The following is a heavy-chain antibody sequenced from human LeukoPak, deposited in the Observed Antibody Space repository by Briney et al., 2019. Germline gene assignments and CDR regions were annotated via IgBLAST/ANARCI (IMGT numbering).Heavy chain of an antibody. Sequence: GGSLRLSCAASGLTSSSYWVSWVRQAPGKGLEWVANINQDGSQKYYVDSVKGRFTISRDNAKNSLYLQMNSLRAEDTAVYYCVISSPVLTPGYWGQGTLVTVSS. J-gene: IGHJ4*02. CDR1: GLTSSSYW. V-gene: IGHV3-7*01. D-gene: IGHD4-23*01. CDR2: INQDGSQK. CDR3: VISSPVLTPGY.